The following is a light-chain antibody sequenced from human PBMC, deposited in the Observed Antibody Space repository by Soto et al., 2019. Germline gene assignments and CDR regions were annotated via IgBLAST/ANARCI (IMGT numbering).Light chain of an antibody. J-gene: IGKJ1*01. Sequence: DIQMTQSPSTLSASVGDRVTISCRASRTVSQWLAWYQQKGGKAPKLVIYDASRLQSGVPSRFSGGGSATEFTLTISSLQTDDFATYYCQQYNSYPRTFGQGTKVDIK. V-gene: IGKV1-5*01. CDR1: RTVSQW. CDR3: QQYNSYPRT. CDR2: DAS.